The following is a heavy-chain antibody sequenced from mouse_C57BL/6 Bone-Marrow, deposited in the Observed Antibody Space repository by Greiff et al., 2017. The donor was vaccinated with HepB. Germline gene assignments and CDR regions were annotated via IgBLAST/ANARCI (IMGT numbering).Heavy chain of an antibody. J-gene: IGHJ3*01. CDR2: IDPENGDT. CDR3: TTWFAY. Sequence: VQLKESGAELVRPGASVKLSCTASGFTIKDDYMHWVKQRPEQGLEWIGWIDPENGDTEYASKFQGKATITADTSSNTAYLQLSSLTSEDTAVYYCTTWFAYWGQGTLVTVSA. V-gene: IGHV14-4*01. CDR1: GFTIKDDY.